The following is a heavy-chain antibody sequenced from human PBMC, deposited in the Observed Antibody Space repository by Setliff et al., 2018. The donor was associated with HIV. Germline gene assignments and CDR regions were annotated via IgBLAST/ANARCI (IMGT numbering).Heavy chain of an antibody. Sequence: SVKVSCKASGGTFSSYRISWVRQAPGQGLEYMGGVIPGLGIAYYAQRFQGRVTITADESTSTVYMDLSSLRSEDTAMYYCARDAGYSGTAWGTWGQGTLVTVSS. D-gene: IGHD5-12*01. CDR3: ARDAGYSGTAWGT. CDR2: VIPGLGIA. V-gene: IGHV1-69*10. J-gene: IGHJ5*02. CDR1: GGTFSSYR.